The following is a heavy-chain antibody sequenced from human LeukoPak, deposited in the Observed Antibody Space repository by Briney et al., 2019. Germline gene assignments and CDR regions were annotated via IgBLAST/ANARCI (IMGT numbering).Heavy chain of an antibody. CDR2: SKNKGNNYTT. J-gene: IGHJ4*02. CDR1: GFTSSNYY. CDR3: AREGDSSGPDFVY. V-gene: IGHV3-72*01. D-gene: IGHD6-19*01. Sequence: GGSLRLSCAASGFTSSNYYVDWVRQAPGKGLEWVGRSKNKGNNYTTEYAASVKGRFTISRDDSKNSLYLQMNSLKSEDAAVYFCAREGDSSGPDFVYWGQGTLVTVSS.